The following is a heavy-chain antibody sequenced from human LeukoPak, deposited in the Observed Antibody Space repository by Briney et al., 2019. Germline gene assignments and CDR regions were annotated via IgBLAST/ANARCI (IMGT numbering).Heavy chain of an antibody. CDR3: ARHGDTAMVTDFDY. D-gene: IGHD5-18*01. CDR2: IYSGGST. J-gene: IGHJ4*02. V-gene: IGHV3-66*04. Sequence: GGSLRLSCAASGFTFSNYAMSWVRQAPGKGLEWVSVIYSGGSTYYADSVKGRFTISRDNSKNTLYLQMNSLRAEDTAVYYCARHGDTAMVTDFDYWGQGTLVTVSS. CDR1: GFTFSNYA.